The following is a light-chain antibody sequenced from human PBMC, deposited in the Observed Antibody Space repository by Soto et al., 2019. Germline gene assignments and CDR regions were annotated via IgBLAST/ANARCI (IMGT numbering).Light chain of an antibody. V-gene: IGKV4-1*01. J-gene: IGKJ2*01. CDR2: WAS. Sequence: DIVMTQSPDSLAVSLGERATIHCKSSQSVLYNSNNKNYLAWYRQKPGQPPKLIIYWASVREYGVPDRISGSGSGTDFTLTISSLQAEDVAVYYCQQYYSTPPYTFGQGTKLEIK. CDR3: QQYYSTPPYT. CDR1: QSVLYNSNNKNY.